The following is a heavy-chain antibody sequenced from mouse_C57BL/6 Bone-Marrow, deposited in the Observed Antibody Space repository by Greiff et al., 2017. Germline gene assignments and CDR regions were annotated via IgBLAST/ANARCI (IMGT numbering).Heavy chain of an antibody. D-gene: IGHD1-2*01. Sequence: EVKLMESGGGLVKPGGSLKLSCAASGFTFSDYGMHWVRQAPEKGLEWVAYISSGSSTIYYADTVKGRFTISRDNAKNTLFLQMTSLRSEDTAMYYCARLGATAPDYWGQGTTLTVSS. V-gene: IGHV5-17*01. CDR1: GFTFSDYG. CDR3: ARLGATAPDY. CDR2: ISSGSSTI. J-gene: IGHJ2*01.